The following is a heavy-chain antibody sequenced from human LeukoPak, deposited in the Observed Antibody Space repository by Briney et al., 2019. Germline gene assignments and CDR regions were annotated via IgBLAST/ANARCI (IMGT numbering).Heavy chain of an antibody. CDR1: GGSISSSSYY. CDR2: IYYSGST. Sequence: ASETLSLTCTVSGGSISSSSYYWGWIRQPPGKGLEWIGSIYYSGSTYYNPSLKSRVTIPVDTSKNQFSLKLSSVTAADTAVYYCRTYYYDSSGYYYFDYWGQGTLVTVSS. V-gene: IGHV4-39*01. D-gene: IGHD3-22*01. J-gene: IGHJ4*02. CDR3: RTYYYDSSGYYYFDY.